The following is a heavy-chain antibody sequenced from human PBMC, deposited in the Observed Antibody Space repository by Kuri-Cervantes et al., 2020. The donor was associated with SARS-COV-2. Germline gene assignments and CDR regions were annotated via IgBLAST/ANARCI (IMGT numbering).Heavy chain of an antibody. V-gene: IGHV3-11*04. J-gene: IGHJ5*02. D-gene: IGHD3-3*01. CDR1: GFTFSDYY. Sequence: GGSLRLSCAASGFTFSDYYMSWIRQAPGKGLEWVSYISSSGSTIYYADSVKGRFTISRDNAKNSLYLQMNSLRAEDTAVYYCARTNTISGVAIWGWFDPWGQGTLVTVSS. CDR3: ARTNTISGVAIWGWFDP. CDR2: ISSSGSTI.